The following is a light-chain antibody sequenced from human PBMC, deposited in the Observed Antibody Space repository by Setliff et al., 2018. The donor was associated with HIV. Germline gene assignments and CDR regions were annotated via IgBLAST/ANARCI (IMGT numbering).Light chain of an antibody. J-gene: IGLJ1*01. CDR2: EVN. CDR3: CSFATNNTKV. CDR1: SNNLGNYDL. V-gene: IGLV2-23*02. Sequence: ALTQPASVSGAPGQSLTISCTGTSNNLGNYDLVSWYQQHPVEAPKLIIYEVNKRPSGVSSRFSGSKSGNTAALTISGLQADDEADYYCCSFATNNTKVFGSGTKVTVL.